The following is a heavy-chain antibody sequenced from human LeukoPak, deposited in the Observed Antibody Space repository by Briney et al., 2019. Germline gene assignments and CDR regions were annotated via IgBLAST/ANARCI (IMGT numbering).Heavy chain of an antibody. Sequence: SETLSLTCTVSAGSISSGRYYWSWIRQPAGKGLEWIGRIYTSGSTYYNPSLKSRVTISVDTSKNQFSLKLSSVTAADTAVYYCARGIRGIVVVPAAPLSRHHWFDPWGQGTLVTVSS. CDR3: ARGIRGIVVVPAAPLSRHHWFDP. CDR2: IYTSGST. J-gene: IGHJ5*02. CDR1: AGSISSGRYY. V-gene: IGHV4-61*02. D-gene: IGHD2-2*01.